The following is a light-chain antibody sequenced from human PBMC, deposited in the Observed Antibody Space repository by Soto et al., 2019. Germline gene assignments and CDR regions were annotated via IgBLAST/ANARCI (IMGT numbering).Light chain of an antibody. Sequence: EIVLTQSPGTLFLSPGERETHSCRASHSVSSSHLAWYQQKPGQAPRLLIYGASTRATGIPYRFSGSGSATDFTLTIISLEPEVFAVYYCQQYGSSRLTFGGGTKVDIK. CDR2: GAS. CDR3: QQYGSSRLT. CDR1: HSVSSSH. V-gene: IGKV3-20*01. J-gene: IGKJ4*01.